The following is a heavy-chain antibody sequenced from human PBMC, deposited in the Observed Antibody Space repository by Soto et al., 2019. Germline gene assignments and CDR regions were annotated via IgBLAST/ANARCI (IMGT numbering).Heavy chain of an antibody. J-gene: IGHJ4*01. D-gene: IGHD3-16*01. Sequence: QVQLVESWGGVVQPGTSLRLSCVGSGFTFRSYVIHLVRQAPGKGLEWVALTSYDGSNNFYGDSVKGRFTISRHNSRNTVELQMDSLRFEDTAFYYCARWGTTGGLDVWGHGTLVSVSS. CDR1: GFTFRSYV. V-gene: IGHV3-33*05. CDR3: ARWGTTGGLDV. CDR2: TSYDGSNN.